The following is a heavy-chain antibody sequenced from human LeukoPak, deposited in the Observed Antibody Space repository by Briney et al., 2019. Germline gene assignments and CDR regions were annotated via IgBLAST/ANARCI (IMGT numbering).Heavy chain of an antibody. CDR1: GYTFTGYY. D-gene: IGHD3-10*01. CDR3: ARVQITMVRGVMLVWFDP. J-gene: IGHJ5*02. V-gene: IGHV1-18*04. CDR2: ISAYNGNT. Sequence: GASVKVSCKASGYTFTGYYMHWVRQAPGQGLEWMGWISAYNGNTNYAQKLQGRVTMTTDTSTSTAYMELRSLRSDDTAVYYCARVQITMVRGVMLVWFDPWGQGTLVTVSS.